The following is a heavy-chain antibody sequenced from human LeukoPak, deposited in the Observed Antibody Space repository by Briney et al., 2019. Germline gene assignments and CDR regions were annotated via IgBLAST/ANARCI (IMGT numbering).Heavy chain of an antibody. D-gene: IGHD2-2*02. CDR1: GGSIRTYY. Sequence: YPSETLSLTCTVSGGSIRTYYWIWIRQPPGKGLEWIGESNHSGSTNYNPSFKSRVTISVDTSKNQFSLKLSSVTAADTAVYYCARGTLYVCPWGQGTLVTVSS. CDR3: ARGTLYVCP. V-gene: IGHV4-34*01. CDR2: SNHSGST. J-gene: IGHJ4*02.